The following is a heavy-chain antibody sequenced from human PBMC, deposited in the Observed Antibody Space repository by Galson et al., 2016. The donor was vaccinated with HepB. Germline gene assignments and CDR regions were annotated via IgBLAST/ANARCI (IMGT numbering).Heavy chain of an antibody. V-gene: IGHV3-11*04. Sequence: SLRLSCAASGFSFSDYNMNWIRQAPGKGLEWVSYISSGGGNIYYADSVKGRFTISGDNAKNSLSLQMNSLRDEDTALYYCARDSYCDGDCYVGAFDIWGQGTTVTVSS. CDR2: ISSGGGNI. D-gene: IGHD2-21*02. CDR1: GFSFSDYN. J-gene: IGHJ3*02. CDR3: ARDSYCDGDCYVGAFDI.